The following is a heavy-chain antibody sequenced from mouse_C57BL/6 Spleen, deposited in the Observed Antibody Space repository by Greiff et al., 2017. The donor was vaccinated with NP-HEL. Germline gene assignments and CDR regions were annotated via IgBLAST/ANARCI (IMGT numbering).Heavy chain of an antibody. Sequence: VQLQQPGAELVKPGASVKLSCKASGYTFTSYWMHWVKQRPGRGLEWIGRIDPNSGGTKYNEKFKSKATLTVDKSSSTAYMQLSSLTSEDSAVDYCARVYDGDYVSWFADWGKGTLVTGSA. D-gene: IGHD2-3*01. CDR2: IDPNSGGT. J-gene: IGHJ3*01. CDR3: ARVYDGDYVSWFAD. CDR1: GYTFTSYW. V-gene: IGHV1-72*01.